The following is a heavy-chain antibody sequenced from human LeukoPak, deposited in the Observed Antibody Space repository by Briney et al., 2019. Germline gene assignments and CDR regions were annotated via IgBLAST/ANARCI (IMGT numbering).Heavy chain of an antibody. CDR1: GGSISSSSYY. J-gene: IGHJ4*02. CDR3: GREWSSGYWDY. CDR2: IYYSGST. V-gene: IGHV4-61*01. D-gene: IGHD3-22*01. Sequence: SETLSLTCTVSGGSISSSSYYWGWIRQSPGKGLEWIGYIYYSGSTNYNPSLKSRVTMSVDTSNNQFSLRLSSVTAADTAVYYCGREWSSGYWDYWGQGTLVTVSS.